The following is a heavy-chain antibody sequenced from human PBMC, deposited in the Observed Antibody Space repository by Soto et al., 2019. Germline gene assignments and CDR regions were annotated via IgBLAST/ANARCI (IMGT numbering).Heavy chain of an antibody. D-gene: IGHD1-1*01. CDR2: ISSSSDTI. V-gene: IGHV3-48*01. J-gene: IGHJ4*02. CDR3: ARGMGMATTGRYDY. Sequence: VHLVESGGGSVQPGGSLRLSCAASGITINTDGMNWVRQAPGKGLEWVSYISSSSDTIYYADFVKGRFTISRDNAKNSLYLQMNILRVEDTATYYCARGMGMATTGRYDYWGQGTLVTVS. CDR1: GITINTDG.